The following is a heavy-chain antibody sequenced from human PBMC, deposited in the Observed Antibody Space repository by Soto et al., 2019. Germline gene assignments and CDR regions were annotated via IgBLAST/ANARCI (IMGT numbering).Heavy chain of an antibody. CDR2: ISYDGSNK. CDR3: AKEMGIVGAYYFDY. D-gene: IGHD1-26*01. Sequence: QVQLVESGGGVVQPGRXLRLSCAASXXTFSSYGMHWVRQAPGKGLEWVAVISYDGSNKYYADSVKGRFTISRDNSKNTLYLQMNSLRAEDTAVYYCAKEMGIVGAYYFDYWGQGTLVTVSS. CDR1: XXTFSSYG. J-gene: IGHJ4*02. V-gene: IGHV3-30*18.